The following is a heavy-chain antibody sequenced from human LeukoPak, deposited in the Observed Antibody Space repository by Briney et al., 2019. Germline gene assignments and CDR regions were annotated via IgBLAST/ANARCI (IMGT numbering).Heavy chain of an antibody. V-gene: IGHV4-59*01. CDR3: ARVFYYGSGTFDL. J-gene: IGHJ2*01. Sequence: SSETLSLTCTVSGGSLSSYYWSWIRQPPGKGLEWIGYIYYSGSTTHNPSLRSRVTISVDTSKNQFSLKLSSVTAADTAVYYCARVFYYGSGTFDLWGRGTLVTVSS. D-gene: IGHD3-10*01. CDR2: IYYSGST. CDR1: GGSLSSYY.